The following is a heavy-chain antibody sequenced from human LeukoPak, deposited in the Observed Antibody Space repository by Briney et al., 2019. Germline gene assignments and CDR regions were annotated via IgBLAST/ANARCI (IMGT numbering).Heavy chain of an antibody. Sequence: GGSLRLSCAASGFTFSSYWMHWVRQAPGKGLEWVSGINWNGGSTGYADSVKGRFTISRDTAKNSLYLQMNSLRAEDTALYYCARVGAVAGTEDYWGQGTLVTVSS. CDR1: GFTFSSYW. CDR3: ARVGAVAGTEDY. D-gene: IGHD6-19*01. V-gene: IGHV3-20*04. CDR2: INWNGGST. J-gene: IGHJ4*01.